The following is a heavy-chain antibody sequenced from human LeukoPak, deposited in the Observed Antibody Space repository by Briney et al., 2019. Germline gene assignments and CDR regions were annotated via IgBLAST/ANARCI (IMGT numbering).Heavy chain of an antibody. V-gene: IGHV3-30-3*01. CDR2: ISYDGSNK. J-gene: IGHJ4*02. CDR3: ARDRDVVVVAATHLFDY. Sequence: GGSLRLSCAASGFTFSSYAMHWIRQAPGKGLEWVAVISYDGSNKYYADSVKGRFTISRDNSKNTLYLQMNSLRAEDTAVYYCARDRDVVVVAATHLFDYWGQGTLVTVSS. CDR1: GFTFSSYA. D-gene: IGHD2-15*01.